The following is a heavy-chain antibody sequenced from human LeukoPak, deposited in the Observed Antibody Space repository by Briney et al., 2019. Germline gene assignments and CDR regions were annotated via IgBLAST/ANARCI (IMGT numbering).Heavy chain of an antibody. CDR2: IKPDGSEQ. Sequence: PGGSLRLSCAASGFSFSTFWMSWVRQAPARGLEWVANIKPDGSEQYYLDSVKGRFTISRDNAKNSMYLQISSLSGEDTAVYYCVRGGGLLPDYWGQGTPVTVSS. J-gene: IGHJ4*02. CDR1: GFSFSTFW. CDR3: VRGGGLLPDY. D-gene: IGHD2-15*01. V-gene: IGHV3-7*01.